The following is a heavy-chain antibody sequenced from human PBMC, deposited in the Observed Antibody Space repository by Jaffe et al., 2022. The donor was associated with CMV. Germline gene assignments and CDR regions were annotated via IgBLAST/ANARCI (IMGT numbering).Heavy chain of an antibody. V-gene: IGHV1-18*04. D-gene: IGHD6-19*01. CDR3: ARARLDNSSGWDYYYYMDV. CDR2: ISAYNGNT. J-gene: IGHJ6*03. Sequence: QVQLVQSGAEVKKPGASVKVSCKASGYTFTSYGISWVRQAPGQGLEWMGWISAYNGNTNYAQKLQGRVTMTTDTSTSTAYMELRSLRSDDTAVYYCARARLDNSSGWDYYYYMDVWGKGTTVTVSS. CDR1: GYTFTSYG.